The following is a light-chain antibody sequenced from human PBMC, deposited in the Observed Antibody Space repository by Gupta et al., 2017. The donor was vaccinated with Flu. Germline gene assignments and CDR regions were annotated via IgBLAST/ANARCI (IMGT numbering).Light chain of an antibody. CDR2: DVS. Sequence: EIVLTQSPATLSLSPGERATLSCRASQSVFSYLAWYQQKPGQAPRLLIYDVSNRATGVPARFNGSGSGTDFTLTISSLEPEDSAIYYCQQRANWPPLTFGGGTKVEIK. J-gene: IGKJ4*01. V-gene: IGKV3-11*01. CDR1: QSVFSY. CDR3: QQRANWPPLT.